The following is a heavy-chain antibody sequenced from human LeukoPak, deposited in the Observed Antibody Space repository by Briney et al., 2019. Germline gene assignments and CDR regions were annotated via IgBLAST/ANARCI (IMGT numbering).Heavy chain of an antibody. D-gene: IGHD3-9*01. V-gene: IGHV3-33*01. CDR3: ARDGNNDILTGYFYYFDY. CDR2: IWYDGSNK. CDR1: GFTFSSYG. Sequence: PGGSLRLSCAASGFTFSSYGMHWVRQAPGKGLEWVAVIWYDGSNKYYADSVKGRFTISRDNSKNTLYLQMNSLRAEDTAVYYCARDGNNDILTGYFYYFDYWGQGTLVTVSS. J-gene: IGHJ4*02.